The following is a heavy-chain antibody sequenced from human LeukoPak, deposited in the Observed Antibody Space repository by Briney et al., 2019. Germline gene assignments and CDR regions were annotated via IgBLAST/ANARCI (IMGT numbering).Heavy chain of an antibody. V-gene: IGHV4-30-4*01. D-gene: IGHD5-18*01. CDR2: IYYSGST. CDR3: AGIRGYSSNRAYYFDY. CDR1: GGSISSGDYY. Sequence: PSQTLSLTCTVSGGSISSGDYYWSWIRQPPGKGLEWIGYIYYSGSTYYNPSLKSRVTISVDTSKNQFSLKLSSVTAADTAVYYCAGIRGYSSNRAYYFDYWGQGTLVTVSS. J-gene: IGHJ4*02.